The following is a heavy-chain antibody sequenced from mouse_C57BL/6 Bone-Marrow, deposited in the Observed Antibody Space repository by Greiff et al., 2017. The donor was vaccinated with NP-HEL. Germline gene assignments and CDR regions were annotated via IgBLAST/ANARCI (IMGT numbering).Heavy chain of an antibody. Sequence: EVHLAASGAGFVPPGASLKLSCESNEYEFPSHYMSWVRKTPEQRLELVAAINSDGGSTYYPDTMERRFIIPRDNTKKTLYLQLSSLRSEDTALYYCAYYSNYWGQGTTLTGSS. J-gene: IGHJ2*01. D-gene: IGHD2-5*01. CDR3: AYYSNY. V-gene: IGHV5-2*01. CDR2: INSDGGST. CDR1: EYEFPSHY.